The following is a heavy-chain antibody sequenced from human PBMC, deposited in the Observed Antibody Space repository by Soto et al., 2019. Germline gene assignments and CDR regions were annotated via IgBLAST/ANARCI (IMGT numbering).Heavy chain of an antibody. D-gene: IGHD5-12*01. CDR3: AHRGTQRWLLDY. CDR1: GFSLSTSGVG. V-gene: IGHV2-5*02. J-gene: IGHJ4*02. CDR2: IYWDDDK. Sequence: QITLKESGPTLVKPTQTLTLTCTFSGFSLSTSGVGVVWIRQPPGKALEWLALIYWDDDKRYSPSLKSRRTITKDTSKNQVVLTMTNMDPVDTATYYCAHRGTQRWLLDYWGQGTLVTVSS.